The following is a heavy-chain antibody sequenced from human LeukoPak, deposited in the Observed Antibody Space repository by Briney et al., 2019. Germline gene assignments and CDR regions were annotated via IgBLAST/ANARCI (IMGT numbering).Heavy chain of an antibody. Sequence: PSETLSLTCTVSGGSISSYYWSWIRQPAGKGLEWIGRIYTSGSTYYNPSLKSRVTISVDTSKNQFSLKLSSVTAADTAVYYCASHDSSSWLFDYWGQGTLVTVSS. V-gene: IGHV4-4*07. J-gene: IGHJ4*02. CDR2: IYTSGST. CDR1: GGSISSYY. D-gene: IGHD6-13*01. CDR3: ASHDSSSWLFDY.